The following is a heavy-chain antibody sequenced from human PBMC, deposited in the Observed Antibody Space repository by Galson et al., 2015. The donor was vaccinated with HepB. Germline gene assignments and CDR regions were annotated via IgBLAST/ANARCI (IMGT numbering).Heavy chain of an antibody. CDR3: AREAIAAAGTFWFDP. CDR1: GYTFTGYY. J-gene: IGHJ5*02. D-gene: IGHD6-13*01. Sequence: SVKVSCKASGYTFTGYYMHWVRQAPGQGLEWMGWINPNSGGTNYAQKFQGRVTMTRDTSISTAYMELSRLRSDDTAVYYCAREAIAAAGTFWFDPWGQGTLVTVSS. CDR2: INPNSGGT. V-gene: IGHV1-2*02.